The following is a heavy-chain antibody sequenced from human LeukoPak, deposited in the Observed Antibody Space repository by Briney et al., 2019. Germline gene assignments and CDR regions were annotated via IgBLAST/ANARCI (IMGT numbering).Heavy chain of an antibody. J-gene: IGHJ4*02. D-gene: IGHD3-22*01. Sequence: PSETLSLTCTVSGGSISSSSYYWGWIRQPPGKGLEWIGSIYYSGSTNYKPSLKSRVTISVVTSKNQFSLKLRSVTAADTAVYYCARVTGYMIEDYFDYWGQGTLVTVSS. CDR1: GGSISSSSYY. CDR3: ARVTGYMIEDYFDY. CDR2: IYYSGST. V-gene: IGHV4-39*07.